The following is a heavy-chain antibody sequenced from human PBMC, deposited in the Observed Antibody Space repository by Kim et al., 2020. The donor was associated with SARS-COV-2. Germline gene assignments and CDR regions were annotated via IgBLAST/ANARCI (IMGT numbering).Heavy chain of an antibody. CDR1: GFTFSSYG. V-gene: IGHV3-33*05. CDR2: ISYDGSNK. D-gene: IGHD6-13*01. CDR3: ARDSTIAAAGNSDWFDT. Sequence: GGSLRLSCAASGFTFSSYGMHWVRQAPGKGLEWVAVISYDGSNKYYADSVKVRFTISRDNSKNTLYLQMNSLRAEDTAVYYCARDSTIAAAGNSDWFDTWGQGTLVTVSS. J-gene: IGHJ5*02.